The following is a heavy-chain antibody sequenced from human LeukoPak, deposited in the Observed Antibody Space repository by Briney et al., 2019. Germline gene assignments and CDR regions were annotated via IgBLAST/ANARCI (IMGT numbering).Heavy chain of an antibody. CDR3: ARSGIVGAVSAFDI. Sequence: PGGSLSLSCAASGFTFSSYSMNWVRQAPGKGLEWVSSISSSSSYIYYADSVKGRFTISRDNAKNSLYLQMNSLRAEDTAVYYCARSGIVGAVSAFDIWGQGTMVTVSS. CDR1: GFTFSSYS. J-gene: IGHJ3*02. V-gene: IGHV3-21*01. CDR2: ISSSSSYI. D-gene: IGHD1-26*01.